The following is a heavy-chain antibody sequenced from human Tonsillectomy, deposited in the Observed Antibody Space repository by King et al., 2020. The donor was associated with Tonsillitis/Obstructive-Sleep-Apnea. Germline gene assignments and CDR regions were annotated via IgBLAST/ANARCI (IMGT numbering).Heavy chain of an antibody. CDR1: GGSISSYY. Sequence: QLQESGPGLVKPSENLSLTCTVSGGSISSYYWSWIRQPPGKGLEWIGYIYYSGSTNYNPSLKSRVTISVDTSKNQFSLKLSSVTAADTAVYYCARGAVTTEYYYYYMDVWGKGTTVTVSS. J-gene: IGHJ6*03. CDR2: IYYSGST. D-gene: IGHD4-11*01. CDR3: ARGAVTTEYYYYYMDV. V-gene: IGHV4-59*01.